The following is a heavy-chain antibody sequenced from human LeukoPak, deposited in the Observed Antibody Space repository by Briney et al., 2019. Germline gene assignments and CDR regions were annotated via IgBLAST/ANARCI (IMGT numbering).Heavy chain of an antibody. J-gene: IGHJ4*02. CDR1: GFTFSSYS. V-gene: IGHV3-21*04. CDR2: ISSSSSYI. D-gene: IGHD6-19*01. Sequence: GGSLRLSCAASGFTFSSYSMNWVRQAPGKGLEWVSSISSSSSYIYYADSVKGRFTISRDSSKNTLYLQMNSLRAEDTAVYYCARGSSSGWYPKYYFDYWGQGTLVTVSS. CDR3: ARGSSSGWYPKYYFDY.